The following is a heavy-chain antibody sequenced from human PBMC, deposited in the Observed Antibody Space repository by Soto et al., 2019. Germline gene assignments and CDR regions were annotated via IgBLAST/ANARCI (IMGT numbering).Heavy chain of an antibody. Sequence: ASVKVSCKASGGTFSSYAISWVRQAPGQGLEWMGGIIPIFGTANYAQKFQGRVTITADESTSTAYMELSSLRSEDTAVYYCARAGPSYYYYYGMDVWGQGTTVTVSS. CDR1: GGTFSSYA. V-gene: IGHV1-69*13. CDR3: ARAGPSYYYYYGMDV. CDR2: IIPIFGTA. J-gene: IGHJ6*02.